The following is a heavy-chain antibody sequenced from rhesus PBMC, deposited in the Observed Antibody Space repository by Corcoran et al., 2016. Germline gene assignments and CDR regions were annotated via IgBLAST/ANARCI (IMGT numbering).Heavy chain of an antibody. CDR1: RCTFSSSA. CDR3: VKDFLGASAAFDY. V-gene: IGHV3S5*01. CDR2: IVYTGDGS. D-gene: IGHD1-1*01. Sequence: EMQLVQTGGGLVQPGGSLRLSCAASRCTFSSSARNWVRQAPGKGLEWVSAIVYTGDGSFSADSVKGACTISEDNSRYTLSLQMASLKPEDTAVYYCVKDFLGASAAFDYWGPGVLVTVSS. J-gene: IGHJ4*01.